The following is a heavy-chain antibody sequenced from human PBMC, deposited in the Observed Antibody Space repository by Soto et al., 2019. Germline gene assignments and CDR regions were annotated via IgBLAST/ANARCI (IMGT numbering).Heavy chain of an antibody. D-gene: IGHD1-26*01. Sequence: QVQLQESGPGLVKPSETLALTGTVSGGSISSYYWSWIRQPAGKGLEWSVRIYTSGSTNYNPSLESRVTMAVDTSKTQFALKLSSVTAADTAVYYCARDYYSGSYGGALDHWGQATMVTVSS. J-gene: IGHJ4*02. CDR1: GGSISSYY. CDR3: ARDYYSGSYGGALDH. CDR2: IYTSGST. V-gene: IGHV4-4*07.